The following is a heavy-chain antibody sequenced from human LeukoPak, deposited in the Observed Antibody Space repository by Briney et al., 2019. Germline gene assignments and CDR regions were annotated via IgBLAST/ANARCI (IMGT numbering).Heavy chain of an antibody. CDR1: GFTFSSYW. D-gene: IGHD2-21*01. CDR3: ARDSSHCGGDCYPDGAFDI. CDR2: IKQDGSEK. Sequence: GGSLRLSCAASGFTFSSYWMSWVRQAPGKGLEWVANIKQDGSEKYYVDSVKGRFTISRVNAKNSLYLQMNSLRAEDTAVYYCARDSSHCGGDCYPDGAFDIWGQGTMVTVSS. J-gene: IGHJ3*02. V-gene: IGHV3-7*01.